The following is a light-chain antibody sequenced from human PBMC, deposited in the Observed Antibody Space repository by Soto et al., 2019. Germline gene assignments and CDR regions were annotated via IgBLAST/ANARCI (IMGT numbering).Light chain of an antibody. CDR2: DAS. J-gene: IGKJ5*01. CDR1: QTIDSW. V-gene: IGKV1-5*01. CDR3: QQYNSYPIT. Sequence: DIQMTQSPSTLSASVGDRVTITCRASQTIDSWLAWYQQRPGKPPNLLIYDASSLESGVPSRFSGSGSGTEFTLTISSLQPDDFATYYCQQYNSYPITFGQGTRLEIK.